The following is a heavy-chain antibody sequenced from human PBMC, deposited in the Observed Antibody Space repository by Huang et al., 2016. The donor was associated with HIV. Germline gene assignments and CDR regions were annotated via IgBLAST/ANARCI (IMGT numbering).Heavy chain of an antibody. V-gene: IGHV4-34*01. CDR3: ARQWVLLDYLMGMDV. D-gene: IGHD3-3*01. CDR1: GASFTGNY. J-gene: IGHJ6*02. CDR2: FNDSGAP. Sequence: QVHLQQWGAGLLKPSETLTLTCAVSGASFTGNYWTWIRQPPGKGLEWIGEFNDSGAPIYNPSLESRVTIAIDRSKKQFSLRLSSMTAADTAVYYCARQWVLLDYLMGMDVWGQGTTVIVSS.